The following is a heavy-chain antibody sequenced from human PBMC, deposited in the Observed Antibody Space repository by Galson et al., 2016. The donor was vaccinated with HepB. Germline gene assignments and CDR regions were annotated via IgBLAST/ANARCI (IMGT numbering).Heavy chain of an antibody. J-gene: IGHJ4*02. Sequence: SVKVSCKASGYTFTSYDINWVRQATGQGLEWMGRMNPNSGNADYAQKFQGRVTMTRNTSLSTAFMELSSLRSEETAIYFCARRFPTAYSYDRSGYLNPLDYWGQGTLVTVSS. CDR1: GYTFTSYD. V-gene: IGHV1-8*01. CDR3: ARRFPTAYSYDRSGYLNPLDY. D-gene: IGHD3-22*01. CDR2: MNPNSGNA.